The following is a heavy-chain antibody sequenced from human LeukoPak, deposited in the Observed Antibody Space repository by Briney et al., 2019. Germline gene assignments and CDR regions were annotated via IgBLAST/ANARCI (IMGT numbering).Heavy chain of an antibody. CDR3: AREGVTFDY. CDR2: IYYSGST. CDR1: GGSISSCDYY. V-gene: IGHV4-30-4*01. Sequence: PSQTLSLTCTVSGGSISSCDYYWSCIRQPPGKGLEGIGYIYYSGSTYYNPSLKRRVTISVDTSKNQFSLKLSSVTAADTAVYYCAREGVTFDYWGQGTLVTVSS. J-gene: IGHJ4*02. D-gene: IGHD5-18*01.